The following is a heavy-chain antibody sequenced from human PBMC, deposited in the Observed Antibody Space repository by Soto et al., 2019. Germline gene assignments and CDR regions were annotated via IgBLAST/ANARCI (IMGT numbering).Heavy chain of an antibody. J-gene: IGHJ4*02. CDR1: GFTFSSYG. V-gene: IGHV3-30*18. Sequence: GGSLRLSCAASGFTFSSYGMHWVRQAPGKGLEWVAVISYDGSNKYYADSVKGRFTISRDNSKNTLYLQMNSLRAEDTDVYYCAKVGMRSSSSAFVYWGQGTLVTVSS. CDR3: AKVGMRSSSSAFVY. CDR2: ISYDGSNK. D-gene: IGHD6-6*01.